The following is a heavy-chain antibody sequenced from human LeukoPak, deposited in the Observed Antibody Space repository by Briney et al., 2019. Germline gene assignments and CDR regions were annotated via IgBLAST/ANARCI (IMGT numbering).Heavy chain of an antibody. CDR3: ARHDRGYSYGYPTNYYYFMDV. D-gene: IGHD5-18*01. CDR2: IYYSGIT. V-gene: IGHV4-39*01. J-gene: IGHJ6*03. Sequence: KPSETLSLTCPGSGGSISSSSYYWGWIRQPPGKGLEGVGSIYYSGITYYNPSLKSRVTISVDTSKNQFSLKLSSVTAADTAVYYCARHDRGYSYGYPTNYYYFMDVWGKGTTVTVSS. CDR1: GGSISSSSYY.